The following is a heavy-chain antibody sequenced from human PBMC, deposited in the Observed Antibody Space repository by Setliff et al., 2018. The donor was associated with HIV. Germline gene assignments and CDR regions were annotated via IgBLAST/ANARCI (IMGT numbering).Heavy chain of an antibody. CDR3: ARSREGLDY. D-gene: IGHD1-26*01. CDR1: GGSISSYY. J-gene: IGHJ4*02. Sequence: SETLSLTCTVSGGSISSYYWSWIRQPPGKGLEWIGYIYYSGNTNYNPSLKSRVTISVDTSKNQFSLKLSSVTAADTAVYYCARSREGLDYWGQGTLVTVSS. CDR2: IYYSGNT. V-gene: IGHV4-59*12.